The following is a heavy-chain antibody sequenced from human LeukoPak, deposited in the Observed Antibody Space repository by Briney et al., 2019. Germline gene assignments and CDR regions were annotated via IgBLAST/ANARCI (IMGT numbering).Heavy chain of an antibody. Sequence: SETLSLTCTVSGGSISPYFWSWMRQTPGKGPEWIGYISYTGSTNYNPALKSRVTISVDTSKNQFSLQLTSVTAADTAVYYCARDDYRGVTNFDPWGQGTLVTVSS. CDR2: ISYTGST. CDR3: ARDDYRGVTNFDP. V-gene: IGHV4-59*01. CDR1: GGSISPYF. J-gene: IGHJ5*02. D-gene: IGHD3-10*01.